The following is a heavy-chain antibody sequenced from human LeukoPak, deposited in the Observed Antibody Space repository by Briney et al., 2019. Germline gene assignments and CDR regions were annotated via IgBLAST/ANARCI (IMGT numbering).Heavy chain of an antibody. V-gene: IGHV3-53*01. J-gene: IGHJ6*03. CDR2: IYSGGST. Sequence: GGSLRLSCAASGFTVSSNYMSWVRQAPGKGLEWVSVIYSGGSTYYADSVKGRFTISRDNAKNSLFLQMSSLRADDTAIYYCARAGELRYMDVWGKGTAVTVSS. D-gene: IGHD3-16*01. CDR3: ARAGELRYMDV. CDR1: GFTVSSNY.